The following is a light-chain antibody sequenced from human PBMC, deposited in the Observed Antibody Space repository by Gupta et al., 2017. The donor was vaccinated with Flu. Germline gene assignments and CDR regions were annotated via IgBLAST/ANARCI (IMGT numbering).Light chain of an antibody. Sequence: QTARITFSGDAFRMYFAYWYHPSPAQAPFFLFYNDNDRPSTIPARFSGSTSGSKATFTISAVQAEEEADYYCHSVDSSGNYLVFGGGTKLTVL. V-gene: IGLV3-25*01. J-gene: IGLJ2*01. CDR3: HSVDSSGNYLV. CDR1: AFRMYF. CDR2: NDN.